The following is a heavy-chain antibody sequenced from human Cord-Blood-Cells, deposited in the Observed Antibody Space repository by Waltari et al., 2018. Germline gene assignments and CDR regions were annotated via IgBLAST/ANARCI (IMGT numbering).Heavy chain of an antibody. J-gene: IGHJ4*02. CDR1: GGSISSSSYY. CDR3: ARESVAAAGPFDY. CDR2: IYYSGGT. V-gene: IGHV4-39*07. Sequence: QLQLQESGPGLVKPSETLSLTCTVSGGSISSSSYYWGWIRQPPGKGLEWIGSIYYSGGTYYNPSLKRRVTISVDTSKNQFSLKLSSVTAADTAVYYCARESVAAAGPFDYWGQGTLVTVSS. D-gene: IGHD6-13*01.